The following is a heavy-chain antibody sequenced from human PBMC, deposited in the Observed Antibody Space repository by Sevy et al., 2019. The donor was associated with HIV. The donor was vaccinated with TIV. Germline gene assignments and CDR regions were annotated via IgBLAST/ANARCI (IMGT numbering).Heavy chain of an antibody. Sequence: GGSLRLSCAASGFTFSSYAMHWVRQAPGKGLEWVAVISYDGSNKYYADSVKGRFTISRDNSKNTLYLQMNSLRAEDTAVYYCARGADLTAMVAHDAFDIWGQGTMVTVSS. CDR3: ARGADLTAMVAHDAFDI. J-gene: IGHJ3*02. CDR2: ISYDGSNK. D-gene: IGHD5-18*01. CDR1: GFTFSSYA. V-gene: IGHV3-30-3*01.